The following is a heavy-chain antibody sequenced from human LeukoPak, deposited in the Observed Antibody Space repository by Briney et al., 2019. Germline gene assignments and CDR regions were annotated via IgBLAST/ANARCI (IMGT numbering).Heavy chain of an antibody. CDR3: ARSSVLWFGELLPIYFDY. CDR1: GYSFTSYW. CDR2: IYPGDSAT. D-gene: IGHD3-10*01. Sequence: GESLKISCKGSGYSFTSYWIGWVRQMPGKGLEGMGIIYPGDSATRYSPSFQGQVTFSADKSISPDYLQWSSLKASATDMYYCARSSVLWFGELLPIYFDYWGQGPLVTVSS. J-gene: IGHJ4*02. V-gene: IGHV5-51*01.